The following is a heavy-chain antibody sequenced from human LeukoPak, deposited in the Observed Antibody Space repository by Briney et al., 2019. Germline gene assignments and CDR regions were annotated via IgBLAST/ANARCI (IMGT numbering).Heavy chain of an antibody. J-gene: IGHJ3*02. CDR3: AKILPEWELPFAFDI. Sequence: GGSLRLSCAASGFTFSSYSMNWVRQAPGKGLEWVSYISSSSSTIYYADSVKGRFTISRDNAKNSLYLQMNSLRAEDTAVYYCAKILPEWELPFAFDIWGQGTMVTVSS. D-gene: IGHD1-26*01. CDR2: ISSSSSTI. CDR1: GFTFSSYS. V-gene: IGHV3-48*01.